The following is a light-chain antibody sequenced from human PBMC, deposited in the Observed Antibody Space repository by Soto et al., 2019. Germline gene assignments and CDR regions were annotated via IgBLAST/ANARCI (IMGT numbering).Light chain of an antibody. CDR3: QTWGTGTWV. CDR2: LDSDGSH. J-gene: IGLJ3*02. CDR1: SGHNNYA. V-gene: IGLV4-69*01. Sequence: QPVLTQSPSASASLGASVQLTCTLSSGHNNYAIAWHQQQPEKGPRYLMKLDSDGSHTKGDGIPDRFSGSSSGAERYLTISSLQSEDEADYYCQTWGTGTWVFGGGTKLTVL.